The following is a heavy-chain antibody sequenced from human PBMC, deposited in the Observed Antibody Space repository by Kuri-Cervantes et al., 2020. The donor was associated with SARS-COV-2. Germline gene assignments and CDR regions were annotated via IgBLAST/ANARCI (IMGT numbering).Heavy chain of an antibody. Sequence: GESLKISCAASGFTFSSYAMSWVRQAPGKGLEWVSAISGSGGSTYYADSVRGRFTISRDNSKNTPYLQMNSLRAEDTAVYYCAKDLSGSYYFDYWGQGTLVTVSS. CDR2: ISGSGGST. J-gene: IGHJ4*02. CDR3: AKDLSGSYYFDY. D-gene: IGHD1-26*01. V-gene: IGHV3-23*01. CDR1: GFTFSSYA.